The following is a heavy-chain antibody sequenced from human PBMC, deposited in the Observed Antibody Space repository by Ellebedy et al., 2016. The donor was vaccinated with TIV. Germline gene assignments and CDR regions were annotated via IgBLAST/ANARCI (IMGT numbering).Heavy chain of an antibody. D-gene: IGHD3-16*01. J-gene: IGHJ4*02. CDR2: ISGSGGST. V-gene: IGHV3-23*01. CDR3: ATVEGGRGY. Sequence: GESLKISXAASGFTFSSYAMSWVRQAPGKGLEWVSAISGSGGSTYYADSVKGRFTISRDNSKNTLYLQMNSLRADDTAVYYCATVEGGRGYWGQGALVTVSS. CDR1: GFTFSSYA.